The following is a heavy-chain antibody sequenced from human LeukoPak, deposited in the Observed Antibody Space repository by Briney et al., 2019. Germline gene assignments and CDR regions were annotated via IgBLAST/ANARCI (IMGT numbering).Heavy chain of an antibody. J-gene: IGHJ4*02. CDR2: IYATGST. D-gene: IGHD6-19*01. V-gene: IGHV4-4*07. Sequence: SETLSLTCTVSGGSISSYYWSWIRQPAGKGLEWIGHIYATGSTNYNPSLKSRVTMSVDTSKNQFSLNLNSVTAADTAVYYCARVGYSSGWYPLDYWGQGTLVTVSS. CDR3: ARVGYSSGWYPLDY. CDR1: GGSISSYY.